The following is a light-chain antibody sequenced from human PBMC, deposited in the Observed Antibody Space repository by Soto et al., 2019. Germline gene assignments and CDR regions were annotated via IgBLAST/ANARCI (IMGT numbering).Light chain of an antibody. CDR3: LKYGRSPGWT. V-gene: IGKV3-20*01. J-gene: IGKJ1*01. CDR1: ETVSSDF. CDR2: AAS. Sequence: EIVLPESPGTLSLSPRDRAALSCRASETVSSDFLAWYQQKPGQAPSLLIYAASSRATGIPDRFSGTGSERDFTLTISGLEPEDFAVYYCLKYGRSPGWTFGQGTKVDI.